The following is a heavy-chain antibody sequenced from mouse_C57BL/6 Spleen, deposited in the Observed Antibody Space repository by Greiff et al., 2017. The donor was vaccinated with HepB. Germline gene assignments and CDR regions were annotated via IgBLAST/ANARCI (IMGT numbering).Heavy chain of an antibody. CDR2: IYPGGGYT. Sequence: VQLQQSGAELVRPGTSVKMSCKASGYTFTTYWIGWAKQRPGHGLEWIGDIYPGGGYTNYNEKFKGKATLTADKSSSTAYMQISSLTSEDSAIYYCARNYGSSYGYYFDYWGQGTTLTVSS. CDR3: ARNYGSSYGYYFDY. D-gene: IGHD1-1*01. V-gene: IGHV1-63*01. J-gene: IGHJ2*01. CDR1: GYTFTTYW.